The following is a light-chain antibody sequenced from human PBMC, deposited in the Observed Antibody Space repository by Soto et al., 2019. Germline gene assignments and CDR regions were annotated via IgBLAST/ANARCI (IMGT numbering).Light chain of an antibody. V-gene: IGKV3-11*01. CDR1: QTVRNNY. CDR3: QQRSKMPLT. Sequence: VLTQSPGTLSLSPGERATLSCRASQTVRNNYLAWYQQKPGQAPRLLIYDASNRATGIPARFSGTGSETDFTLTISSLEPEDFAIYYCQQRSKMPLTFGHGTKVDI. CDR2: DAS. J-gene: IGKJ1*01.